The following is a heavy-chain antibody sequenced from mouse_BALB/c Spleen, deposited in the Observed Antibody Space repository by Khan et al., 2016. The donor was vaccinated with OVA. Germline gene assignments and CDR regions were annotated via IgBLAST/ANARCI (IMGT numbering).Heavy chain of an antibody. D-gene: IGHD2-3*01. CDR3: ARDGSRYNYAMDY. J-gene: IGHJ4*01. V-gene: IGHV3-2*02. Sequence: EVQLVESGPGLVKPSQSLSLTCTVTGYSITSDYAWYWIRQFPGNKLEWMGYISSSGSTNYNPALKSRISITRDTSKNQFFLQWNSVTTEDTATXYCARDGSRYNYAMDYWGQGTSVTVSS. CDR1: GYSITSDYA. CDR2: ISSSGST.